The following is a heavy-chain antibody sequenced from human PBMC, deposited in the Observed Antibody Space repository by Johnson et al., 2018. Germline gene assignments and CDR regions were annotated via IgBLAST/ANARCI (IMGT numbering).Heavy chain of an antibody. CDR3: ARKRDDYGYSDPFDI. CDR1: GFTFSSYS. D-gene: IGHD4-17*01. J-gene: IGHJ3*02. Sequence: VQLVESGGGLVKPGGSLRLSCAASGFTFSSYSMNWFRQAPGKGLEWVSSISSSSSYIYYAESVKVRFTISRDNAKNSLYLQMNSLRAEDTAVYYCARKRDDYGYSDPFDICGQGTMVTVSS. CDR2: ISSSSSYI. V-gene: IGHV3-21*01.